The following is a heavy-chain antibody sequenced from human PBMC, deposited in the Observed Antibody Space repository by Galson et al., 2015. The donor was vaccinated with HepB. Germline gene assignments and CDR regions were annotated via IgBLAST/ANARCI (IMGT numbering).Heavy chain of an antibody. Sequence: SVKVSCKASGGSFSSYAITWVRQAPGQGLEWMGGIIPLFGTANYAQKFQGSVTITADESTSTTYMELSSLRSEDTAVYYCARVGDYDRSNYYFPYYSYMDVWGKGTTVTVSS. CDR1: GGSFSSYA. D-gene: IGHD3-22*01. J-gene: IGHJ6*03. CDR2: IIPLFGTA. V-gene: IGHV1-69*13. CDR3: ARVGDYDRSNYYFPYYSYMDV.